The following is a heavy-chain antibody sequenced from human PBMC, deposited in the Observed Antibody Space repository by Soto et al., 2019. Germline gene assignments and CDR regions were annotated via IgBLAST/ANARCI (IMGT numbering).Heavy chain of an antibody. Sequence: QLQLQESGPGLVKPSETLSLTCTVSGGSISSSSYYWGWIRQPPGKGLEWIGSIYYSGSTYYNPSLKSRVTISVDTSKNQFSLKLSSVTAADTAVYYCARHVGFELADYYYYYYMDVWGKGTTVTVSS. J-gene: IGHJ6*03. CDR2: IYYSGST. D-gene: IGHD1-7*01. V-gene: IGHV4-39*01. CDR3: ARHVGFELADYYYYYYMDV. CDR1: GGSISSSSYY.